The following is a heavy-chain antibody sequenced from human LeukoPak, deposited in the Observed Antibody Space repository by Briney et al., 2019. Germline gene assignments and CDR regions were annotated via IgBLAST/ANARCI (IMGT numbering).Heavy chain of an antibody. CDR2: FDPEGGET. CDR1: GYTLTELS. J-gene: IGHJ5*02. V-gene: IGHV1-24*01. D-gene: IGHD2-2*01. Sequence: ASVNLSCNVSGYTLTELSMHWVRQAPGKGLEWMGGFDPEGGETIYAQEFQGRVTMSEDTSTDTAYMELSSLKSEDTAVYYCETSPYRCCSSTSCRSSPGFDPWGQGTLVTVSS. CDR3: ETSPYRCCSSTSCRSSPGFDP.